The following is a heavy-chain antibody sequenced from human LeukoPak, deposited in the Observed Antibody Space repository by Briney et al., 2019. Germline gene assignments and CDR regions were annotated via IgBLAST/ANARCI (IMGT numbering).Heavy chain of an antibody. D-gene: IGHD6-13*01. CDR1: GGSISSSSYY. CDR2: IYYSGST. J-gene: IGHJ4*02. CDR3: AMTSGIAAAGTVY. Sequence: KPSETLSLTCTVSGGSISSSSYYWGWIRQPPGKGLEWIGSIYYSGSTYYNPSLGSRVIISVDTSKNQFSLKLSSVTAADTAVYYCAMTSGIAAAGTVYWGQGTLVTVSS. V-gene: IGHV4-39*01.